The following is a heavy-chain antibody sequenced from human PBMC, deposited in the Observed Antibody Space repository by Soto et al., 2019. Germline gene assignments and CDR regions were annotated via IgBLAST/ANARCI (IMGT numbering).Heavy chain of an antibody. J-gene: IGHJ3*02. CDR3: ARDRGYCTNGVCYIDAFDI. Sequence: ASVKVSCKASGYTFTGYYMHWVRQAPGQWLEWMGWINPNSGGTNYAQKFQGWVTMTRDTSISTAYMELSRLRSDDTAVYYCARDRGYCTNGVCYIDAFDIWGQGTMVTVSS. CDR2: INPNSGGT. V-gene: IGHV1-2*04. CDR1: GYTFTGYY. D-gene: IGHD2-8*01.